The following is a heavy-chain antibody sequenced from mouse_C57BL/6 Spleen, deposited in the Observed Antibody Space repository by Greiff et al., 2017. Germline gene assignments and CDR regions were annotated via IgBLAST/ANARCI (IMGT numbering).Heavy chain of an antibody. Sequence: QVQLQQSGAELARPGASVKMSCKASGYTFTSYTMHWVKQRPGQGLEWIGYINPSSGYTKYNQTFKDKATLTADKSSSTAYMQLSSLTSEDSAVYYCARSRTTVVADAMDYWGQGTSVTVSS. CDR2: INPSSGYT. J-gene: IGHJ4*01. V-gene: IGHV1-4*01. CDR3: ARSRTTVVADAMDY. CDR1: GYTFTSYT. D-gene: IGHD1-1*01.